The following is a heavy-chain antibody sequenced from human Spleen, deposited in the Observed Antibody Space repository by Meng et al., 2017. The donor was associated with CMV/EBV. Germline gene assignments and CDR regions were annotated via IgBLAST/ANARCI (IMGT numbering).Heavy chain of an antibody. CDR1: GVSISSFY. V-gene: IGHV4-59*01. CDR3: ARNGDAYSFDI. Sequence: SETLSLTCTVSGVSISSFYWSWIRQPPGEGLEWIGYITYTGSTNYNPSLKSRVTISLDTSKNQFSLKLNSVTAADTAIYYCARNGDAYSFDIWGQGTMVTVSS. J-gene: IGHJ3*02. D-gene: IGHD5-24*01. CDR2: ITYTGST.